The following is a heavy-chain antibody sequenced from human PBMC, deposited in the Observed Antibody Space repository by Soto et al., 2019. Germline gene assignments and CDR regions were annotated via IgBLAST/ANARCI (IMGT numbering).Heavy chain of an antibody. Sequence: PSETLSLTCAVYGGSFSGYYWSWIRQPPGTGLEWNGEISHSVSTNYNPSTKSRGTISVDTSKNQFSLKLRSGAAAETAVYYCARTNILTGDYRFRYWFGPWGQGTLVTVSS. CDR2: ISHSVST. D-gene: IGHD3-9*01. CDR1: GGSFSGYY. J-gene: IGHJ5*02. V-gene: IGHV4-34*01. CDR3: ARTNILTGDYRFRYWFGP.